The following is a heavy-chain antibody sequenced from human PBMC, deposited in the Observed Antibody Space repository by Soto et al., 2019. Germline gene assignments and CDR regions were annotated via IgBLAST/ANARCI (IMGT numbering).Heavy chain of an antibody. Sequence: SETLSLTCAVYGGSFIGYYWSWIRQPPGKGLEWIGEINHSGSTNYNPSLKSRVTISVDTSKNQFSLKLSSVTAADTAVYYCARLDIVVVPAAMPEDYYYYGMDVWGQGTTVTVSS. V-gene: IGHV4-34*01. CDR1: GGSFIGYY. CDR2: INHSGST. CDR3: ARLDIVVVPAAMPEDYYYYGMDV. J-gene: IGHJ6*02. D-gene: IGHD2-2*03.